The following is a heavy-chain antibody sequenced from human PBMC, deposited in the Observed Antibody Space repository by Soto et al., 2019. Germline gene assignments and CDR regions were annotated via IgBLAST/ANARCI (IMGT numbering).Heavy chain of an antibody. J-gene: IGHJ6*02. CDR1: GGSFSGYY. CDR3: AELGYCSGGSCYSAYYYGMDV. Sequence: SETLSLTCAVYGGSFSGYYWSWIRQPPGKGLEWIGEINHSGSTNYNPSLKSRVTISVDTSKNQFSLKLSSVTAADTAVYYCAELGYCSGGSCYSAYYYGMDVWGQGTTVTVSS. CDR2: INHSGST. D-gene: IGHD2-15*01. V-gene: IGHV4-34*01.